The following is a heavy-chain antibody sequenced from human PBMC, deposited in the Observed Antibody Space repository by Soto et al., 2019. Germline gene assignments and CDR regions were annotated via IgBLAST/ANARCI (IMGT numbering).Heavy chain of an antibody. D-gene: IGHD1-26*01. CDR2: VSSSSSYT. CDR1: GFTFSDYY. V-gene: IGHV3-11*05. J-gene: IGHJ4*02. CDR3: ARPVGATTLTALDY. Sequence: QVQLVESGGGLVKPGGSLRLSCAASGFTFSDYYMSWIRQAPGKGLEWVSYVSSSSSYTNYADSVKGRFTISRDNAKNSLYLQMNSLRAEDTAVYYCARPVGATTLTALDYWGQGTLVTVSS.